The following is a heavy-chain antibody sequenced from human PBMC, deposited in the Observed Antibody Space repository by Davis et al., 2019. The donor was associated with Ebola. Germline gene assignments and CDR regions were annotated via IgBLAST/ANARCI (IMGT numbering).Heavy chain of an antibody. CDR3: AKGAEYYDFWSGYLYYYYGMDV. Sequence: SETLSLTCTVSGGSISSYYWSWIRQPPGKGLEWIGYIYYSGSTNYNPSLKSRVTISVDTSKNQFSLKLSSVTAADTAVYYCAKGAEYYDFWSGYLYYYYGMDVWGQGTTVTVSS. CDR1: GGSISSYY. D-gene: IGHD3-3*01. V-gene: IGHV4-59*01. CDR2: IYYSGST. J-gene: IGHJ6*02.